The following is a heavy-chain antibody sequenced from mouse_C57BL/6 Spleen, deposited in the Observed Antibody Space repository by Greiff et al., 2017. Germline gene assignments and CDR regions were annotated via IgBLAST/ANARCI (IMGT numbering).Heavy chain of an antibody. V-gene: IGHV6-3*01. J-gene: IGHJ1*03. CDR2: IRLKSDNYAT. CDR1: GFTFSNYW. D-gene: IGHD2-5*01. Sequence: EVQLQESGGGLVQPGGSMKLSCVASGFTFSNYWMNWVRQSPEKGLEWVAQIRLKSDNYATHYAESVKGRFTISRDDYKSSVYLQMNNLRAEDTGIYYCTTRYSNGYVDVWGKGTTVTVSS. CDR3: TTRYSNGYVDV.